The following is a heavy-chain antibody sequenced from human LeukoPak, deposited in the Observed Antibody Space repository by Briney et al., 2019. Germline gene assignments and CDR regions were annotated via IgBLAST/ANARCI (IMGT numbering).Heavy chain of an antibody. CDR3: VRQPLDYYETLDAFDI. J-gene: IGHJ3*02. Sequence: GASVKVSCKSSGYTFTDYYIHWVRQAPGQGLEWMGWINCKSGATSYAQKFRGRVTMTKDRPIKTAYMELSRLKPDDPAVYYCVRQPLDYYETLDAFDIWGQGTVVTVSS. D-gene: IGHD3-22*01. V-gene: IGHV1-2*02. CDR1: GYTFTDYY. CDR2: INCKSGAT.